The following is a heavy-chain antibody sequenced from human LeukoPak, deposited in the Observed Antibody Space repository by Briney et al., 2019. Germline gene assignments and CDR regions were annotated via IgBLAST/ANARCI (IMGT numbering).Heavy chain of an antibody. CDR1: GRSISISSYY. CDR3: ARVYFYGSGSYYNGFDY. Sequence: SETLSLTCTVSGRSISISSYYWGWIRHPPVKGLEWIGSIYYSGSTYYNPSLKSRVTISVDTSKNQFSLKLSSVTAADTAVYYCARVYFYGSGSYYNGFDYWGQGTLVTVSS. V-gene: IGHV4-39*01. CDR2: IYYSGST. D-gene: IGHD3-10*01. J-gene: IGHJ4*02.